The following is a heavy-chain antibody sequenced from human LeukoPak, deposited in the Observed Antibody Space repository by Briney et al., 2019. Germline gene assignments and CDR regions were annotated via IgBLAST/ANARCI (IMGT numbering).Heavy chain of an antibody. D-gene: IGHD3-22*01. J-gene: IGHJ4*02. Sequence: ASVKVSCKASGYTFTSYDINWVRQATGQGLEWMGWMNPNSGNTGYAQKFQGRVTMTRNTSISTAYMELSSLRSEDTAVYYCARDTRLSYYYDSSGYYPGYFDYWGQGTLVTVSS. CDR1: GYTFTSYD. V-gene: IGHV1-8*01. CDR3: ARDTRLSYYYDSSGYYPGYFDY. CDR2: MNPNSGNT.